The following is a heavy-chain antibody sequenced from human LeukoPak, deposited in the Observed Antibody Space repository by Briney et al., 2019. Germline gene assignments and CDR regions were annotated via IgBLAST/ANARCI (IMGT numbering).Heavy chain of an antibody. CDR1: GGSISSGSYY. Sequence: SETLSLTCTVSGGSISSGSYYWSWIRQPAGKGLERIGRIYTSGSTNYNPSLKSRVTMSVDTSKNQFSLKLSSVTAADTAVYYCARDKYYYDSSGSIRFDYWGQGTLVTVSS. CDR2: IYTSGST. D-gene: IGHD3-22*01. V-gene: IGHV4-61*02. J-gene: IGHJ4*02. CDR3: ARDKYYYDSSGSIRFDY.